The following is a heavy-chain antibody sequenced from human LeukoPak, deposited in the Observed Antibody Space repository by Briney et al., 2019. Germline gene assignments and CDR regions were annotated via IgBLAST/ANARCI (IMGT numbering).Heavy chain of an antibody. CDR1: GGSFSGYY. CDR3: ARRRPVGSGRTNWSDP. CDR2: INHSGST. V-gene: IGHV4-34*01. Sequence: SETLSLTCAVYGGSFSGYYWSWIRQPPGKGLEWIGEINHSGSTNYNPSLKSRVTISVDTSKNQFSLKLSSVTAADTAVYYCARRRPVGSGRTNWSDPWGQGTLVTVSS. D-gene: IGHD3-10*01. J-gene: IGHJ5*02.